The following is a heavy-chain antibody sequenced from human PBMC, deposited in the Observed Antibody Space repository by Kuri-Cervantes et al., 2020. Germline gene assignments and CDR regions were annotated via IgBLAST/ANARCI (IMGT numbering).Heavy chain of an antibody. J-gene: IGHJ3*02. CDR2: MNPNSGNT. V-gene: IGHV1-8*01. D-gene: IGHD3-22*01. CDR1: GYTFTSYD. Sequence: ASVKVSCKTSGYTFTSYDMNWVRQATGQGLEWMGWMNPNSGNTDYAQKFQGRVTMTRNTSISTAYMELSSLRSEDTAVYYCARDLDYYVSSGYSHAFDIWGQGTMVTVSS. CDR3: ARDLDYYVSSGYSHAFDI.